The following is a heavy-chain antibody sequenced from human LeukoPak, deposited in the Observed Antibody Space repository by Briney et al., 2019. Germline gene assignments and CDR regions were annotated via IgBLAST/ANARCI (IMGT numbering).Heavy chain of an antibody. J-gene: IGHJ2*01. CDR1: GYSFTNYW. V-gene: IGHV5-51*01. Sequence: PGESLKISCQGSGYSFTNYWIGWVRQMPGKGLEWMGIIYPDDSDTRYSPSFQGQVTISADMSISTAYLQWSSLKASDTAMYYCAIWSLDNSYFDLWGRGTLVTVSS. CDR3: AIWSLDNSYFDL. CDR2: IYPDDSDT. D-gene: IGHD3-16*01.